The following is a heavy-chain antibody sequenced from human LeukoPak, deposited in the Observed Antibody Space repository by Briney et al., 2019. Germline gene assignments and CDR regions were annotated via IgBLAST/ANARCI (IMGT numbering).Heavy chain of an antibody. Sequence: NPSETLSLTCAVYGGSFSGYYWSWIRQPPGKGLEWIGEINHSGSTNYNPSLKSRVTISVDTSKNQFSLKLSSVTAADTAVYYCARGLYSSSWFQFDYWGQGTLVTVSS. J-gene: IGHJ4*02. D-gene: IGHD6-13*01. CDR2: INHSGST. CDR3: ARGLYSSSWFQFDY. V-gene: IGHV4-34*01. CDR1: GGSFSGYY.